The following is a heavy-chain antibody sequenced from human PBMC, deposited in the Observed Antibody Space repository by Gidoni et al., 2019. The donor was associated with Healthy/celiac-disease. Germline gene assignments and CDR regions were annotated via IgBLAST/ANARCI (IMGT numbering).Heavy chain of an antibody. CDR1: GFTFRSYS. D-gene: IGHD2-21*01. CDR2: ISSSSSYI. Sequence: EVQLVESGGGLVKPGGSLRLSCAASGFTFRSYSMNWVRQAPGKGLEWVSSISSSSSYIYYADSVKGRFTISRDNAKNSLYLQMNSLRAEDTAVYYCARHISRNYYYYYGMDVWGQGTTVTVSS. V-gene: IGHV3-21*01. J-gene: IGHJ6*02. CDR3: ARHISRNYYYYYGMDV.